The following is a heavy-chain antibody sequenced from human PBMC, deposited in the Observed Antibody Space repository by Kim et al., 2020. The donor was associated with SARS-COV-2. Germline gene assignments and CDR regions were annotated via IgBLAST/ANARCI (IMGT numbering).Heavy chain of an antibody. CDR1: GGSFSGYY. CDR3: ARGNYYDSSGYYPIDY. J-gene: IGHJ4*01. V-gene: IGHV4-34*01. Sequence: SETLSLTCAVYGGSFSGYYWSWIRQPPGKGLEWIGEINHSGSTNYNPSLKSRVTISVDTSKNQFSLKLSSVTAADTAVYYCARGNYYDSSGYYPIDYWG. CDR2: INHSGST. D-gene: IGHD3-22*01.